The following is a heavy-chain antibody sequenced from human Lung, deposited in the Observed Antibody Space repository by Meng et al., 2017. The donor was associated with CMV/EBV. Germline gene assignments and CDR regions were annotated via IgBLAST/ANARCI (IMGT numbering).Heavy chain of an antibody. CDR2: ITSSGGTT. CDR3: AKAPHYSSYFPTIPFFDY. CDR1: GFTFSNYA. Sequence: GESLKISCAVSGFTFSNYAMSWVRQAPGRGLEWVSGITSSGGTTYYADSVKGRFTISRDSSKNSLYLQMNSLRAEDTAVYYCAKAPHYSSYFPTIPFFDYWGQGALVTVSS. V-gene: IGHV3-23*01. J-gene: IGHJ4*02. D-gene: IGHD4-11*01.